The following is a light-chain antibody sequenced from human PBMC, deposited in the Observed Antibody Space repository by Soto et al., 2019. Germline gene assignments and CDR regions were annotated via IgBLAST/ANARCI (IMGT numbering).Light chain of an antibody. CDR3: QQYNTYPNT. CDR2: DVS. V-gene: IGKV1-5*01. J-gene: IGKJ2*01. Sequence: DIQMTQSPSSLTASVGDRVTITCRGSQRISSWLAWYQQKPGTAPNLLIYDVSTLESGVPLRFSGSGSGTEFTLTISSLKPDDFGAYYCQQYNTYPNTFGQGTKLEI. CDR1: QRISSW.